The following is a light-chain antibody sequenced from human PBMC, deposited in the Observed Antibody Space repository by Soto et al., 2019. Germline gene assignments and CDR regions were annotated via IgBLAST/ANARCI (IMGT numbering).Light chain of an antibody. CDR2: SNN. CDR3: AAWDDSPDNYV. V-gene: IGLV1-44*01. Sequence: QSVLTQPPSASGTPGQRVTISCSGSSSDIGRSPVNWYQQLPGTAPKLIIYSNNQRPSGVPDRFSGSKSGTSASLAISGLQSEDEADYYCAAWDDSPDNYVFGIGTKLTVL. J-gene: IGLJ1*01. CDR1: SSDIGRSP.